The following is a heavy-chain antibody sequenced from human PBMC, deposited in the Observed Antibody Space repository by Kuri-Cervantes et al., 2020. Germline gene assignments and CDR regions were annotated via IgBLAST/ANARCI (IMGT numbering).Heavy chain of an antibody. V-gene: IGHV4-61*01. J-gene: IGHJ4*02. D-gene: IGHD5-24*01. CDR1: GGSISSSSYY. Sequence: ESLKISCPVSGGSISSSSYYWSWIRQPPGKGLEWIGYIVYSGNTNYNPSLQSRVTISVDTSKNQFSLRLSSVTAADTAMYYCARGKDGYNRAGGDYWGQGTLVTVSS. CDR3: ARGKDGYNRAGGDY. CDR2: IVYSGNT.